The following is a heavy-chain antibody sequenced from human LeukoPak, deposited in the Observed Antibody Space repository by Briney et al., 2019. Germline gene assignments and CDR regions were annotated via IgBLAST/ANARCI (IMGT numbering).Heavy chain of an antibody. V-gene: IGHV3-48*02. CDR1: GFTFSTYS. CDR2: IGTSTITI. CDR3: ARHDYGGNSGDY. D-gene: IGHD4-23*01. J-gene: IGHJ4*02. Sequence: GSLRLSCAASGFTFSTYSMNWVRQAPGKGLEWVSYIGTSTITIYYADSVKGRFTISRDNAKNSLYLQVNSLRDEDTAVYYRARHDYGGNSGDYWGQGTLVTVSS.